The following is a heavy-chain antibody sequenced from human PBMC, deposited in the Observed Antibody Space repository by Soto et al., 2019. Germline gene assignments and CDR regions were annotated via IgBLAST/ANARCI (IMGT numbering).Heavy chain of an antibody. CDR2: IYYSGST. V-gene: IGHV4-31*03. J-gene: IGHJ6*02. D-gene: IGHD3-3*01. CDR1: GGSISSGGYY. CDR3: ARLLFLFGVVRLFGMDV. Sequence: QVQLQESGPGLVKPSQTLSLTCTVSGGSISSGGYYWSWIRQHPGKGLEWIGYIYYSGSTYYNPSLKSRVTISVDTSKNQFSLKLSSVTAADTAVYYCARLLFLFGVVRLFGMDVWGQGTTVTVSS.